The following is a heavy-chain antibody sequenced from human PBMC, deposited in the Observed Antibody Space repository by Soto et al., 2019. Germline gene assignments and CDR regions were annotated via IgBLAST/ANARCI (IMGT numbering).Heavy chain of an antibody. V-gene: IGHV3-33*01. CDR2: IWYDGSNK. CDR1: GFTFSSYG. CDR3: ARGSNAFDI. Sequence: QVQLVESGGGVVQPGRSLRLSCAASGFTFSSYGMHWVRQAPGKGLDWVAVIWYDGSNKYYADSVKGRFTISRDNSKNTLYLQMNSLRAEDTAVYYCARGSNAFDIWGQGTMVTVSS. J-gene: IGHJ3*02.